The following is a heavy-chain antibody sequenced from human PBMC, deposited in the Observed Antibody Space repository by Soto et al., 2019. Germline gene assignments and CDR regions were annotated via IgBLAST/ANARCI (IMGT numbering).Heavy chain of an antibody. V-gene: IGHV4-38-2*02. J-gene: IGHJ4*01. D-gene: IGHD6-19*01. Sequence: SETLSRTCTVSGYSISSGSYLAWILQPPWKGPEWIASIYHGGTTFYNPSLKSRITISVDTSNNQFSLKLTSVTAADTAVYYCARVHVMVVAGSTFDYWGHGTLVTVSS. CDR1: GYSISSGSY. CDR2: IYHGGTT. CDR3: ARVHVMVVAGSTFDY.